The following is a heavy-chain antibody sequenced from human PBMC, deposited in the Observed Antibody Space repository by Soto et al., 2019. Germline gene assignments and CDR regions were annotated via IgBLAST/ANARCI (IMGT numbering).Heavy chain of an antibody. J-gene: IGHJ6*02. CDR3: ARDRSSSYSYAMDL. CDR2: VWHDGTRK. Sequence: QVHLVESGGGIVQPGGSLTLSCSVSDFAFRLHGIHWVRQTPGKGLEWLAMVWHDGTRKYFRDSVRGRFTISRDSAKNKGYLQVYNLRGDDSALYFCARDRSSSYSYAMDLWGQGTTVTVPS. V-gene: IGHV3-33*01. CDR1: DFAFRLHG. D-gene: IGHD3-10*01.